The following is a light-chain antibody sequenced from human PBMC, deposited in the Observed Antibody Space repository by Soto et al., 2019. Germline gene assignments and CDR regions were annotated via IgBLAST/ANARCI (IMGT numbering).Light chain of an antibody. V-gene: IGKV3-15*01. CDR1: QSISSN. Sequence: EIVLTQSPGTPSVSPGGRATLSCRASQSISSNLSWYQQKPGQAPRLLIYGASTRATGIPARFTGSGSGTEFTLTISSLQSEDFGVYYCQQYNDWPPITFGQGTRLEIK. CDR3: QQYNDWPPIT. CDR2: GAS. J-gene: IGKJ5*01.